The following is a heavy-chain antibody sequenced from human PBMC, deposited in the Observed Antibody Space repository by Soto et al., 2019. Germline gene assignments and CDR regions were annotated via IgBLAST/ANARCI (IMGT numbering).Heavy chain of an antibody. CDR2: ISAYNGNT. D-gene: IGHD2-21*01. Sequence: ASVKVSCKSSGYTFISHSITWVRQAPGQGLEWMGRISAYNGNTNYAQKFQGRVTMTTDTSTSTAYMELRSLRSDDTAVYYCARCAFCGGAPGCRDMDVWGQGTTVTVS. CDR3: ARCAFCGGAPGCRDMDV. CDR1: GYTFISHS. V-gene: IGHV1-18*01. J-gene: IGHJ6*02.